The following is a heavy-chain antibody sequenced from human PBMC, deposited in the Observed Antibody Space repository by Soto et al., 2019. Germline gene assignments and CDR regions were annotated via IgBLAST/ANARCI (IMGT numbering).Heavy chain of an antibody. V-gene: IGHV3-23*01. CDR2: ISGSGDST. J-gene: IGHJ2*01. D-gene: IGHD4-17*01. Sequence: EVQLLESGGGLVQPGGSLRLSCAASGFTFSSYAMSWVRQAPGKGLEWVSAISGSGDSTYYADSVKGRFTISRDNSKNSQYLQMNSLRAEDTAVYYCAKRTVGWYFDLWGRGTLVTVSS. CDR3: AKRTVGWYFDL. CDR1: GFTFSSYA.